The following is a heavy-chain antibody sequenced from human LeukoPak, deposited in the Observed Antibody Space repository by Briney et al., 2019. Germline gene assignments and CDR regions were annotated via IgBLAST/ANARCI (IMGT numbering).Heavy chain of an antibody. Sequence: GGSLRLSCAASGFTFSNYSMNWVRQAPGKGLEWVAVISYDGSNKYYADSVKGRFTISRDNSKNTLYLQMNSLRAEDTAVYYCAKDESPKYSYGYDLIPVPLDYWGQGTLVTVSS. D-gene: IGHD5-18*01. V-gene: IGHV3-30*18. CDR2: ISYDGSNK. CDR3: AKDESPKYSYGYDLIPVPLDY. J-gene: IGHJ4*02. CDR1: GFTFSNYS.